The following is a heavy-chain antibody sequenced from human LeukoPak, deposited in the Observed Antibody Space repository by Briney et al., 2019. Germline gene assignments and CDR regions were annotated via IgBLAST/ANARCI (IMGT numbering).Heavy chain of an antibody. V-gene: IGHV3-23*01. CDR2: IGTRVGSA. CDR1: GFTFSSYA. CDR3: ANLEARRRFDP. Sequence: SGGSLRLSCAGSGFTFSSYAMSWVRQAPGKGLEWVAGIGTRVGSAYYADSVKGRLTISTDRSKNTLYLQMNSLSADDTAVYYCANLEARRRFDPWGQGTLVTVSS. D-gene: IGHD3-3*01. J-gene: IGHJ5*02.